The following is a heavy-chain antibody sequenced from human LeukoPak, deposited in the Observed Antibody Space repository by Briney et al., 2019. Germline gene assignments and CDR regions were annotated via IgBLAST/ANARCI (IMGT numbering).Heavy chain of an antibody. J-gene: IGHJ4*02. D-gene: IGHD5-24*01. Sequence: ASVKVSCKASGYSFTGYYMHWVRQAPGQGLEWTGWINPNSGGTNYAQKFQGRVTMTRDTSISTAYMELSRLRSDDTAVYYCASMEMATTKGFDYWGQGTLVTVSS. V-gene: IGHV1-2*02. CDR3: ASMEMATTKGFDY. CDR2: INPNSGGT. CDR1: GYSFTGYY.